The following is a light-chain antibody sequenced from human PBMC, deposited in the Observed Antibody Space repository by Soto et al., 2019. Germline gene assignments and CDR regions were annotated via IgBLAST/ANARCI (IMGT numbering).Light chain of an antibody. CDR2: KAS. Sequence: DIQMTQSPYTLSASVGDRVTITCRASQSISSWLAWYQQKPGKAPKLLMYKASSLESGVPSRFSGSGSGTEFTLTISSLQPDDLATYYCQQYNSYSRPFGQGTKVEIK. J-gene: IGKJ1*01. CDR3: QQYNSYSRP. V-gene: IGKV1-5*03. CDR1: QSISSW.